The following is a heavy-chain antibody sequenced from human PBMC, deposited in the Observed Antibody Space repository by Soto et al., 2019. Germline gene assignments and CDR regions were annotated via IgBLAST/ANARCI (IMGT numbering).Heavy chain of an antibody. CDR1: GFTFSSYG. CDR2: ISYDGSNK. J-gene: IGHJ4*02. D-gene: IGHD3-22*01. CDR3: AKDYSQGPLSEYYYDSSGYYYEDY. Sequence: PGGSLRLSCAASGFTFSSYGMHWVRQAPGKGLEWVAVISYDGSNKYYADSVKGRFTISRDNSKNTLYLQMNSLRAEDTAVYYCAKDYSQGPLSEYYYDSSGYYYEDYWGQGTLVTVSS. V-gene: IGHV3-30*18.